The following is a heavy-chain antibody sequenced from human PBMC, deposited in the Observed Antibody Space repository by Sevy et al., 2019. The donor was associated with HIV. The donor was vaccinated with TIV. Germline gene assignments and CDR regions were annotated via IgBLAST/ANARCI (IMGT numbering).Heavy chain of an antibody. CDR1: GFTFSNAW. D-gene: IGHD3-10*01. V-gene: IGHV3-15*01. CDR3: TTYSKNRGLSALLDY. J-gene: IGHJ4*02. Sequence: GGSLRLSCAASGFTFSNAWMSWVRQAPGKGLEWVGRIKSKTDGGTTDYAAPVKGRFTISRDDSKITLYLQMNSLKTEDAAIYYCTTYSKNRGLSALLDYWGQGTLVTVSS. CDR2: IKSKTDGGTT.